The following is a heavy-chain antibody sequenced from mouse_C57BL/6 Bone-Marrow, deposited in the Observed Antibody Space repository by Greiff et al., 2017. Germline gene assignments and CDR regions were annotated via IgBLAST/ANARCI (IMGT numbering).Heavy chain of an antibody. CDR1: GFTFTDYY. CDR2: IYPGSGNT. D-gene: IGHD3-1*01. Sequence: QVQLKQSGAELVRPGASVKLSCKASGFTFTDYYINWVKQRPGQGLEWIARIYPGSGNTYYNEKFKGKATLTAEKSSSTAYMQLSSLTSEDSAVYFCARSGYDEGGFDYGGQGTTLTVSS. J-gene: IGHJ2*01. V-gene: IGHV1-76*01. CDR3: ARSGYDEGGFDY.